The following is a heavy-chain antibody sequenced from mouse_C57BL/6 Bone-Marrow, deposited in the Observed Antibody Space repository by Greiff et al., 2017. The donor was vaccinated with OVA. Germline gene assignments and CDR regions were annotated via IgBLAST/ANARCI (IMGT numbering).Heavy chain of an antibody. Sequence: EVKVVESGTVLARPGASVKMSCKTSGYTFTSYWMHWVKQRPGQGLEWIGAIYPGNSDTSYNQKFKGKAKLTAVTSASTAYMELSSLTNEDSAVYYCTRDGYYPSYYAMDYWGQGTSVTVSS. CDR1: GYTFTSYW. V-gene: IGHV1-5*01. J-gene: IGHJ4*01. CDR3: TRDGYYPSYYAMDY. D-gene: IGHD2-3*01. CDR2: IYPGNSDT.